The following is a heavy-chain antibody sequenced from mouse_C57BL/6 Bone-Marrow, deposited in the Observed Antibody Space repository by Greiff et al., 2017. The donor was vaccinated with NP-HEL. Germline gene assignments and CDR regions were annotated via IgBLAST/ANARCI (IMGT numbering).Heavy chain of an antibody. J-gene: IGHJ1*03. CDR2: IYPRDGST. CDR1: GYTFTSYD. V-gene: IGHV1-85*01. D-gene: IGHD1-1*01. CDR3: ARGGSSRYWYFDV. Sequence: QVQLKESGPELVKPGASVKLSCKASGYTFTSYDINWVKQRPGQGLEWIGWIYPRDGSTKYNEKFKGKATLTVDTSSSTAYMELHSLTSEDSAVYFCARGGSSRYWYFDVWGTGTTVTVSS.